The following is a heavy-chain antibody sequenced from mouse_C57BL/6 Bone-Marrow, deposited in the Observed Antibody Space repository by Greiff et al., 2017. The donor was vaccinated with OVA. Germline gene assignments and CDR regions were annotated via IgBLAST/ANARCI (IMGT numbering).Heavy chain of an antibody. V-gene: IGHV1-59*01. D-gene: IGHD2-2*01. CDR3: AMGGDLLWLRRAFDY. CDR2: IDPSDSYT. J-gene: IGHJ2*01. Sequence: QVQLQQPGAELVRPGTSVKLSCKASGYTFTSYWMHWVKQRPGQGLEWIGVIDPSDSYTNYNQKFKGKATLTVDTSSSTAYMQLSSLTSEDSAVYYGAMGGDLLWLRRAFDYWGQGTTLTVSS. CDR1: GYTFTSYW.